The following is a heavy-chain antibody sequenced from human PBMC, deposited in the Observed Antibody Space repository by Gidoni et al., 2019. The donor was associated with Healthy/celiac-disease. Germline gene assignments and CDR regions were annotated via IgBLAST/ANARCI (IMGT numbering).Heavy chain of an antibody. V-gene: IGHV1-69*01. CDR3: ARDGYSYGTPRGFYYFDY. J-gene: IGHJ4*02. D-gene: IGHD5-18*01. Sequence: QVQLVQSGAEVQKPGSSVRVSCKASGGTFSRYAIRWVRQAPGQGLEWMGGIIPIFGTANYAQKFQGRVTITADESTSTAYMELSSLRSEDTAVYYCARDGYSYGTPRGFYYFDYWGQGTLVTVSS. CDR1: GGTFSRYA. CDR2: IIPIFGTA.